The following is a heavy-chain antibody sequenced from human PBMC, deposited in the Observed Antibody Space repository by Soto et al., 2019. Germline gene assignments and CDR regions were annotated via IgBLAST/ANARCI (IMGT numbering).Heavy chain of an antibody. CDR1: GGSISSGGYY. Sequence: SETLSLTCTVSGGSISSGGYYWSWIRQHPGKGLEWIEYIYYSGSTYYNPSLKSRVTISLDTSKNQFSLKLSSVTAADTAVYYCARQTNYGSGSYYNVSPWFDPWGQGTLVTVSS. J-gene: IGHJ5*02. D-gene: IGHD3-10*01. CDR3: ARQTNYGSGSYYNVSPWFDP. CDR2: IYYSGST. V-gene: IGHV4-31*03.